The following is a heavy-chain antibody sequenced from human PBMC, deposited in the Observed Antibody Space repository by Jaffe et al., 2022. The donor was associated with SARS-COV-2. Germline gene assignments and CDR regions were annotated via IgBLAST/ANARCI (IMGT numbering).Heavy chain of an antibody. Sequence: QVQLVESGGGVVQPGRSLRLSCAASGFTFSSYGMHWVRQAPGKGLEWVAVISYDGSNKYYADSVKGRFTISRDNSKNTLYLQMNSLRAEDTAVYYCAKDFYYGDYYYGMDVWGQGTTVTVSS. CDR3: AKDFYYGDYYYGMDV. J-gene: IGHJ6*02. CDR1: GFTFSSYG. D-gene: IGHD4-17*01. CDR2: ISYDGSNK. V-gene: IGHV3-30*18.